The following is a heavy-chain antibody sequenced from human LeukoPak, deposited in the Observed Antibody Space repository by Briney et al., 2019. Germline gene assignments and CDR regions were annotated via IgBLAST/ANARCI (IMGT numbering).Heavy chain of an antibody. V-gene: IGHV4-39*01. CDR3: VRLYYYDSSRPPL. D-gene: IGHD3-22*01. CDR2: IYYTGRT. CDR1: GGFISNSNFY. Sequence: SETLSLTCTVSGGFISNSNFYWGWIRQPPGKGLDWIGNIYYTGRTYYNPSLNSRVTISVDTSKNQFSLRLSSVTAADTAVYYCVRLYYYDSSRPPLWDQGTLVVVS. J-gene: IGHJ4*02.